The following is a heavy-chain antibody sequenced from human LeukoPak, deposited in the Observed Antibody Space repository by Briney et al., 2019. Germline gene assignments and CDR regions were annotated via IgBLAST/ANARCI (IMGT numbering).Heavy chain of an antibody. CDR2: IKQDASER. Sequence: GGSLRLSCAASGFTISDYWMTWVRQAPGKGLEWVANIKQDASERTYVDSVKGRFTISRDSAKNSIFLQMNSLRVEDMATYYCVRDGGTDWYDPWGQGTLVSVSS. CDR3: VRDGGTDWYDP. CDR1: GFTISDYW. V-gene: IGHV3-7*01. J-gene: IGHJ5*02. D-gene: IGHD3-16*01.